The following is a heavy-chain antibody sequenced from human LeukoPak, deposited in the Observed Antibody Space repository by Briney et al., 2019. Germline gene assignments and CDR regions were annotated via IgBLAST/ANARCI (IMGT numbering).Heavy chain of an antibody. V-gene: IGHV4-39*01. J-gene: IGHJ4*02. CDR2: MHYSGTT. CDR1: GGSISNSPYY. CDR3: ARSHRGRPGDY. D-gene: IGHD1-26*01. Sequence: SETLSLTCNVSGGSISNSPYYWGWIRQPPGKGLEWIGSMHYSGTTYHNPSLRSRVTISVDTSKNQFALRLLSVTAADTAVYYWARSHRGRPGDYGGQGTLVSVSS.